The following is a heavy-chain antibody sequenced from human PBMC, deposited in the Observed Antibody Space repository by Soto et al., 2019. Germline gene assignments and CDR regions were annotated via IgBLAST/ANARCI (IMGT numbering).Heavy chain of an antibody. Sequence: QVPLVESGGGVVQPGRSLRLSCAASGFTFSSYAMHWVRQAPGKGLEWVAVIAYDGRNKYYADSVKGRFTISRDNSKTTRYLQMNSLRIEDPAVYYCARELERVFDYWGQGTLVTVSS. CDR2: IAYDGRNK. V-gene: IGHV3-30*04. D-gene: IGHD1-1*01. J-gene: IGHJ4*02. CDR1: GFTFSSYA. CDR3: ARELERVFDY.